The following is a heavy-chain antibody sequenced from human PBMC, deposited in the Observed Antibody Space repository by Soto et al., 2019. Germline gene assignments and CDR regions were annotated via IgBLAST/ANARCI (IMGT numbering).Heavy chain of an antibody. CDR1: GYTFTSYA. D-gene: IGHD2-2*01. CDR2: INAGNGNT. J-gene: IGHJ5*02. Sequence: GASVKVSCKASGYTFTSYAMHWVRQAPGQRLEWMGWINAGNGNTKYSQKFQGRVTITRDTSASTAYMELSSLRSEDTAVYYCARGHSVVVPAARDNWFDPWGQGTLVTVSS. CDR3: ARGHSVVVPAARDNWFDP. V-gene: IGHV1-3*01.